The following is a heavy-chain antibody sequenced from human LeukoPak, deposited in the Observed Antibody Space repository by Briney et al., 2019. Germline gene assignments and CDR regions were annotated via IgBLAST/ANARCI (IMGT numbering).Heavy chain of an antibody. J-gene: IGHJ4*02. D-gene: IGHD1-26*01. CDR3: ARDRPPGELPELGFDY. V-gene: IGHV4-4*02. CDR2: IFHSGST. Sequence: PSGTLSLTCAVTGGSISCRNWWSWVRQPPGKGLEWIGEIFHSGSTNYNPSLKSRITISVDKSKNQFSLKLSSVTAADTAVYYCARDRPPGELPELGFDYWGQGTLVTVSS. CDR1: GGSISCRNW.